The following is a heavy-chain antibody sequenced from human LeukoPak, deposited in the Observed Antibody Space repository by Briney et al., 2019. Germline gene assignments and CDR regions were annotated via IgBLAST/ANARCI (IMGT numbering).Heavy chain of an antibody. CDR2: INPSGGST. J-gene: IGHJ4*02. CDR1: GYTFTSYD. CDR3: ARVRSHGSSSVFDY. V-gene: IGHV1-46*03. D-gene: IGHD6-6*01. Sequence: ASVKVSCKASGYTFTSYDMHWVRQAPGQVLEWMGIINPSGGSTSYAQKFHGRVTMSRDTSTSTVYMELSSLRSEDTAVYYCARVRSHGSSSVFDYWGQGTLVTVSS.